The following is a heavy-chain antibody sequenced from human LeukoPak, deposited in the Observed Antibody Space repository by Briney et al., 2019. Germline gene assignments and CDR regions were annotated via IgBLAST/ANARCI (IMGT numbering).Heavy chain of an antibody. CDR2: INPSGGST. V-gene: IGHV1-46*01. CDR1: GYTFTSYY. Sequence: ASVTVSCKASGYTFTSYYMHWVRQAPGQGLEWKGIINPSGGSTSYAQKFQGRVTMTRDTSTSTVYMELSSLKSEDTAVYYCAREGSSGNWFDPWGQGTLVTVSS. D-gene: IGHD3-10*01. CDR3: AREGSSGNWFDP. J-gene: IGHJ5*02.